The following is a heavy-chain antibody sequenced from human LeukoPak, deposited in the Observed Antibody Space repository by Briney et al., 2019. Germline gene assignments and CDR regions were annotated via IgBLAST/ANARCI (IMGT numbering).Heavy chain of an antibody. J-gene: IGHJ4*02. CDR2: INPNSGGT. CDR1: GYTFTVYY. D-gene: IGHD3-10*01. CDR3: ARGGPSRGTGFYYFDY. V-gene: IGHV1-2*02. Sequence: ASVKVSFKASGYTFTVYYMHWVRQAPGQGLEWMGWINPNSGGTNYAQKFQGRVTMTRDTSISIVYMELSRLRSDDTAVYYCARGGPSRGTGFYYFDYWGQGTLVTASS.